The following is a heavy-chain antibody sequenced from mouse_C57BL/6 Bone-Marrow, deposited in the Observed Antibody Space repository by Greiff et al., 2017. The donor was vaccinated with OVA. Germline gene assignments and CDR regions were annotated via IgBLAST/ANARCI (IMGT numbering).Heavy chain of an antibody. V-gene: IGHV1-62-2*01. CDR1: GYTFTEYT. CDR3: ARHEEGYGYDSETAWFAY. CDR2: FYPGSGSI. J-gene: IGHJ3*01. D-gene: IGHD2-2*01. Sequence: QVQLQQSGAELVKPGASVKLSCKASGYTFTEYTIHWVKQRSGQGLEWIGWFYPGSGSIKYNEKFKDKATLTADKSSSTVYMELSRLTSEDSAVYFCARHEEGYGYDSETAWFAYWGQGTLVTVSA.